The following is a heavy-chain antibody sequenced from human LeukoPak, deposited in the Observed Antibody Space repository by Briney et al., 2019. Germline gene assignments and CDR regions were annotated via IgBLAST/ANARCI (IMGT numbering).Heavy chain of an antibody. CDR2: IWYDGSDK. Sequence: PGGSLRLSCAASGFTFNPYEMHWVRQAPGKGLEWVAVIWYDGSDKYYGDSVKGRFTVSRDNSNNTLYLQMNSLRAEDTAVYYCATDYLDSLTYWGQGTLVAVSS. V-gene: IGHV3-33*08. CDR1: GFTFNPYE. CDR3: ATDYLDSLTY. D-gene: IGHD1-1*01. J-gene: IGHJ4*02.